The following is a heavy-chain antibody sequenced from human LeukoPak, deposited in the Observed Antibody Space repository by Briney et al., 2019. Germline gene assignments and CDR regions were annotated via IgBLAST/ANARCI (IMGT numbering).Heavy chain of an antibody. CDR2: ISDSGGST. V-gene: IGHV3-23*01. Sequence: QPGGSLRLSCAASGFTFSSYAMTWVRQAPGKGLEWVSTISDSGGSTYYADSVKGRFTISRDNSKNTLYLQMNSLRAEDTAVYYCAKTKGYSGYDPRPGYWGQGTLVTVSS. J-gene: IGHJ4*02. CDR3: AKTKGYSGYDPRPGY. CDR1: GFTFSSYA. D-gene: IGHD5-12*01.